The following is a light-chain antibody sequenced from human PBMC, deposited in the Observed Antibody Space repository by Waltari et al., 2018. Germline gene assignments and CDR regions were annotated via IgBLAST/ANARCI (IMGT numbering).Light chain of an antibody. CDR3: QSFDSSLSVV. Sequence: QSVLTQPPSVSGAPGQRVTISCTGRTSNIGAGYAVHWYQQLPGTAPKLLIYGNSNRPSGVPDRFSGSKSGTSASLAITGLQAEDEADYYCQSFDSSLSVVFGGGTKLTVV. CDR1: TSNIGAGYA. V-gene: IGLV1-40*01. CDR2: GNS. J-gene: IGLJ2*01.